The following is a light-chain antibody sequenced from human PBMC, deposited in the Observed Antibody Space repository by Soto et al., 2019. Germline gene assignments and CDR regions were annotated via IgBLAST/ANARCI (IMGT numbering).Light chain of an antibody. CDR1: SSDVGGYNY. J-gene: IGLJ1*01. CDR3: SSYTSSSVYV. CDR2: EVT. Sequence: ALTQPASVSGSPGQSITISCTGPSSDVGGYNYVSWYQLHPGKAPKRILYEVTNRPSGVSDRFSGAKSGNPASLTISGLQAEDEADYYCSSYTSSSVYVFGTGTKVTGL. V-gene: IGLV2-14*01.